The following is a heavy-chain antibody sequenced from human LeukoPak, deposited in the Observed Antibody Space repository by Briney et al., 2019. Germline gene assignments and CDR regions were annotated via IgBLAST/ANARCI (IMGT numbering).Heavy chain of an antibody. CDR1: GFTFSGSA. V-gene: IGHV3-73*01. J-gene: IGHJ3*02. D-gene: IGHD6-19*01. Sequence: GGSLKLSCAASGFTFSGSAMHWVRQASGKGLEWDGRIRSKANSYATAYAASVKGRFTISRDDSKNTAYLQMNSLKTEDTAVYYCTRHLWQWLASGGAFDIWGQGTMVTVSS. CDR2: IRSKANSYAT. CDR3: TRHLWQWLASGGAFDI.